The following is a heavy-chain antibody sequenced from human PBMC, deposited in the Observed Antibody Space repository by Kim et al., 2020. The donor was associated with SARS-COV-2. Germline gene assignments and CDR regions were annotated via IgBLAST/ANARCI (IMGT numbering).Heavy chain of an antibody. J-gene: IGHJ5*02. V-gene: IGHV7-4-1*02. CDR1: GYTFTSYA. D-gene: IGHD6-13*01. CDR3: ARDSRARIAAAETSWFDP. CDR2: INTNTGNP. Sequence: ASVKVSCKASGYTFTSYAMNWVRQAPGQGLEWMGWINTNTGNPTYAQGFTGRFVFSLDTSVSTAYLQISSLKAEDTAVYYCARDSRARIAAAETSWFDPWGQGTLVTVSS.